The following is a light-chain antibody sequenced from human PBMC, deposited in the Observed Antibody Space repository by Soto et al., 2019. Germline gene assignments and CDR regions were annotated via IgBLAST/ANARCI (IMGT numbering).Light chain of an antibody. CDR3: QQYNNWPNT. J-gene: IGKJ2*01. CDR1: QSVSVN. CDR2: GAS. V-gene: IGKV3-15*01. Sequence: EIVMTQSPATLSVSPGERATLSCRASQSVSVNLAWYQHKPGQAPRLLIHGASTRATGIPARFSGSGSGTEFTLTISSLQSEDFALYYCQQYNNWPNTFGQGTKLEIK.